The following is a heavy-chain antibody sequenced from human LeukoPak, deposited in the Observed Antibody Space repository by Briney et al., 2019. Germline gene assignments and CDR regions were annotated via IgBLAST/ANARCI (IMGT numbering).Heavy chain of an antibody. D-gene: IGHD5-18*01. CDR1: GYTFTGYY. J-gene: IGHJ4*02. CDR2: INPNSGGT. V-gene: IGHV1-2*02. CDR3: ARSVDTAMARTFDY. Sequence: GASVKVSCKASGYTFTGYYMHGVRQAPAQGLEWMGWINPNSGGTNYAQKFQGRVTMTRDTSISTAYMELSRLRSDDTAVYYCARSVDTAMARTFDYWGQGNLVTVSS.